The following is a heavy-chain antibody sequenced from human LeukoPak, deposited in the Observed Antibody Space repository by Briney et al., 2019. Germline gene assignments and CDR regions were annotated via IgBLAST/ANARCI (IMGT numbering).Heavy chain of an antibody. CDR3: AKDPLGYSRSSPDDY. V-gene: IGHV3-30*18. D-gene: IGHD6-13*01. CDR2: ISYGGSDK. CDR1: EFSFSNYG. J-gene: IGHJ4*02. Sequence: GGSLRLSCAASEFSFSNYGMHWVRQAPGKGLEWVALISYGGSDKYYADSVKGRFTISRDNSKNTLYLQMNSLRPEDTAVYYCAKDPLGYSRSSPDDYWGQGTLVTVSS.